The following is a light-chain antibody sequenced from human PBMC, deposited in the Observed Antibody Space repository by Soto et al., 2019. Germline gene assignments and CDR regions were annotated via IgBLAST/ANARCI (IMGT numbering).Light chain of an antibody. CDR1: SSDVGGYNY. CDR2: DVS. CDR3: SSFTSSSTRV. Sequence: QSVLTQPAAGSGSPGQSITISCTGTSSDVGGYNYVSWYQQHPGKAPKLMIYDVSNRPSGVSSRFSGSKSGNTASLTISGLQAEDEADYYCSSFTSSSTRVFGAGTKVTVL. V-gene: IGLV2-14*03. J-gene: IGLJ1*01.